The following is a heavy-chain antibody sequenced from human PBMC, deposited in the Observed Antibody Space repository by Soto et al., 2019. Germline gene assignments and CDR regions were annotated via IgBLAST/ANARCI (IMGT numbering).Heavy chain of an antibody. CDR3: ATEVGYSSGWYYFDY. V-gene: IGHV1-46*01. Sequence: QVQLVQSGAEVKKPGASVKVSCKASGYTFTSYYMHWVRQAPGQGLEWMGIINPSGGSTSYAQKFQGRVTMTRDTSTSTVYMELSSLRFEDTAVYYCATEVGYSSGWYYFDYWGQGTLVTVSS. CDR1: GYTFTSYY. D-gene: IGHD6-19*01. J-gene: IGHJ4*02. CDR2: INPSGGST.